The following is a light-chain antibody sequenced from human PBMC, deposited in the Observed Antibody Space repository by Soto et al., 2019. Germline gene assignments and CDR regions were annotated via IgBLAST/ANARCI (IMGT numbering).Light chain of an antibody. J-gene: IGLJ1*01. CDR3: SSYAGSNWYV. V-gene: IGLV2-8*01. Sequence: QSALTQPPSASGSPGQSVTISCTGTNSDVGGYNYVSWYQQYPGKAPKPIIYEVNERPSGVPDRFSGSKSGNTASLTVSGLQTADEADYYCSSYAGSNWYVFGTGTQLTVL. CDR1: NSDVGGYNY. CDR2: EVN.